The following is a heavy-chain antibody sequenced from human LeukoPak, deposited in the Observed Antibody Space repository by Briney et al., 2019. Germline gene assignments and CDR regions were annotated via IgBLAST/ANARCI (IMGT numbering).Heavy chain of an antibody. CDR3: ARLGHCSSTSCYDGNWFDP. CDR1: GGSFSGYY. J-gene: IGHJ5*02. Sequence: SETLSLTCAAYGGSFSGYYWSWIRQPPGKGLEWIGEINHSGSTNYNPSLKSRVTISVDTSKNQFSLKLSPVTAADTAVYYCARLGHCSSTSCYDGNWFDPWGQGTLVTVSS. V-gene: IGHV4-34*01. CDR2: INHSGST. D-gene: IGHD2-2*01.